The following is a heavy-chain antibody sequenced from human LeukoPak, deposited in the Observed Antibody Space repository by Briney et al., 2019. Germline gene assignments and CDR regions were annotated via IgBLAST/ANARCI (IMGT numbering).Heavy chain of an antibody. J-gene: IGHJ6*03. V-gene: IGHV4-59*01. CDR3: ARGVRSGVTVVKTYYMDV. D-gene: IGHD3-22*01. CDR2: IYYSGST. Sequence: SETLSLTRTVSGGSISSYYWSWIRQPPGKGLEWIGYIYYSGSTNYNPSLKSRVTISVDTSKNQFSLKLSSVTAADTAVYYCARGVRSGVTVVKTYYMDVWGKGTTVTVSS. CDR1: GGSISSYY.